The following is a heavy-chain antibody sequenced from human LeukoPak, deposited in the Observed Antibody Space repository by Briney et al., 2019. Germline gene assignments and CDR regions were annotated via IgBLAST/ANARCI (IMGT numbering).Heavy chain of an antibody. J-gene: IGHJ4*02. D-gene: IGHD6-19*01. CDR2: IYSGGST. V-gene: IGHV3-66*01. CDR3: ARVAVAGLFDY. CDR1: GFTVSSNY. Sequence: GGSLRLSCAASGFTVSSNYMSWVRQAPGKRLEWVSVIYSGGSTYYADTVKGRFTISRDNSKNTLYLQMNSLRAEDTAVYYCARVAVAGLFDYWGQGTLVTVSS.